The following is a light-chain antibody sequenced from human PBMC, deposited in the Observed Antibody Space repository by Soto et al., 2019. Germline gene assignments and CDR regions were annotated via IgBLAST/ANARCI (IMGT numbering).Light chain of an antibody. CDR2: EVS. J-gene: IGLJ1*01. Sequence: QSVLTQPASVSGSPGQSITISCTGTSSDVGGYNYVSWYQQHPGKVPKLMIYEVSNRPSGVVNRFSGSKSGNTASLTISGLQAEDEADYYCSSFTSRSTQVFGTGTKVTVL. CDR3: SSFTSRSTQV. V-gene: IGLV2-14*01. CDR1: SSDVGGYNY.